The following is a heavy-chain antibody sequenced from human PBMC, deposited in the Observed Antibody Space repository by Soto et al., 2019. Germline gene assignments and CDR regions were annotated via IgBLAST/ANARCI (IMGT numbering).Heavy chain of an antibody. CDR2: ISGSGGST. J-gene: IGHJ4*02. D-gene: IGHD3-3*02. V-gene: IGHV3-23*01. CDR1: GFTFGNNA. Sequence: GSLRLSCTGSGFTFGNNAMTWFRQAPGKGLEWVSAISGSGGSTYYADSVKGRFTISRDNSKNTLYLQMNSLRAEDTAVYYCAKITAHFGNYWGQGTLVTVSS. CDR3: AKITAHFGNY.